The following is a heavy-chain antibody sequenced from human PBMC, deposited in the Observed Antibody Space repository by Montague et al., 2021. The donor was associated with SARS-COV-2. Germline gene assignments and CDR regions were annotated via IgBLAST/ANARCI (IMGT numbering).Heavy chain of an antibody. CDR3: ARDRRYNRNEVDAFDI. Sequence: SLRLSCAASGFTFSSYWMSWVRQAPGKGLEWVANIKQDGSEIYYVDSVKGRFTISRDNAKNSLYLQMNSLRAEDTAVYYCARDRRYNRNEVDAFDIWGQGTMVTVSS. CDR1: GFTFSSYW. CDR2: IKQDGSEI. J-gene: IGHJ3*02. D-gene: IGHD1-1*01. V-gene: IGHV3-7*01.